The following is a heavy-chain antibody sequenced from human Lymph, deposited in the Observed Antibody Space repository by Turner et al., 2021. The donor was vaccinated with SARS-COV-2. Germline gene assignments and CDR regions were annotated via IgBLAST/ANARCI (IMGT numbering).Heavy chain of an antibody. CDR3: AKDPGYCSGGSCYSRTYFDY. D-gene: IGHD2-15*01. CDR2: ISGDGGST. J-gene: IGHJ4*02. CDR1: GFNLDGFA. Sequence: EVQLVDSGGGVVQPGGCLSRTCAEHGFNLDGFAVQWVRQAPGKGLEWVSLISGDGGSTYSADSVKGRFTIARDNSKNSLYLQMNSLRTEDTALYYCAKDPGYCSGGSCYSRTYFDYWGQGTLLTISS. V-gene: IGHV3-43*02.